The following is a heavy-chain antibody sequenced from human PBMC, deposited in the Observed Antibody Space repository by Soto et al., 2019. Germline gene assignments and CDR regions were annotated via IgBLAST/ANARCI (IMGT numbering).Heavy chain of an antibody. D-gene: IGHD3-10*01. Sequence: GGSLRLSCAASGFTFDDYAMHWVRQAPGKGLEWVSGISWNSGSIGYADSVKGRFTISRDNAKNSLYLQMNSLRAEDTAVYYCARSSGGSGKLWNYYGMDVWGQGTTVTVSS. CDR1: GFTFDDYA. CDR3: ARSSGGSGKLWNYYGMDV. J-gene: IGHJ6*02. CDR2: ISWNSGSI. V-gene: IGHV3-9*01.